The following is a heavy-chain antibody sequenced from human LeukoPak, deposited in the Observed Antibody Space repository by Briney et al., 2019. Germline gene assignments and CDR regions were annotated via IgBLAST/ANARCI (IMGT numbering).Heavy chain of an antibody. V-gene: IGHV1-69*13. CDR3: ARQRQQLVLYSWFDP. Sequence: ASVKVSCKASGGTFSSYAISWVRQAPGQGLEWMGGIIPIFGTANYAQKFQGRVTITADESTSTAYMELSSLRSEDTAVYYCARQRQQLVLYSWFDPWGQGTLVTVSS. D-gene: IGHD6-13*01. CDR2: IIPIFGTA. CDR1: GGTFSSYA. J-gene: IGHJ5*02.